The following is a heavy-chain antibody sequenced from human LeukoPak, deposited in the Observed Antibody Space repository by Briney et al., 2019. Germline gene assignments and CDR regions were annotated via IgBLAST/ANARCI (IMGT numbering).Heavy chain of an antibody. J-gene: IGHJ4*02. CDR3: ARGPRSYGGVFDY. CDR2: ISSSSSYI. CDR1: GFTFSSYS. D-gene: IGHD4-23*01. Sequence: GGSLRLSCAASGFTFSSYSMNWVRQAPGKGLEWVSSISSSSSYIYYADSVKGRFTISRDNAKNSLYLQMNSLRAEDTAVYYCARGPRSYGGVFDYWGQGTLVTVSS. V-gene: IGHV3-21*01.